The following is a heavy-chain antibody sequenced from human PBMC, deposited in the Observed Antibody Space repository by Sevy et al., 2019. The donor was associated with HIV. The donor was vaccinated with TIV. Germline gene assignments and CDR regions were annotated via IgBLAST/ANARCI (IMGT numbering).Heavy chain of an antibody. CDR1: GYTLTQLS. CDR3: AITKDYYDSSGYPFDY. D-gene: IGHD3-22*01. V-gene: IGHV1-24*01. Sequence: ASVKVSCKVSGYTLTQLSMHWVRQAPGKGLEWMGSFDPEDGETIYAQKFQGRVTMTEDTSTDTAYMELSSLKSEDTAVFYCAITKDYYDSSGYPFDYWCQGTLVTVSS. CDR2: FDPEDGET. J-gene: IGHJ4*02.